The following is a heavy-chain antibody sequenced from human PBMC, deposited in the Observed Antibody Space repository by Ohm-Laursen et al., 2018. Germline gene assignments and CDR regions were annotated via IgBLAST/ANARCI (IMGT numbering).Heavy chain of an antibody. J-gene: IGHJ4*02. V-gene: IGHV1-69*06. CDR3: ARSNYYDSSGFPYHFDY. D-gene: IGHD3-22*01. Sequence: SVKVSCNASGGTFSSYAISWVRQAPGQGLEWMGGIIPIFGTANYAQKFQGRVTITADKSTSTAHMELSSLRSEDTAVYYCARSNYYDSSGFPYHFDYWGQGTLVTVSS. CDR1: GGTFSSYA. CDR2: IIPIFGTA.